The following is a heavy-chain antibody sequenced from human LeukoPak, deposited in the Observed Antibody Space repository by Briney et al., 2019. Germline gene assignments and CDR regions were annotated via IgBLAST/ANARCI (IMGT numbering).Heavy chain of an antibody. CDR3: TTGHRYCSGGSCYPYYYYYGMDV. D-gene: IGHD2-15*01. J-gene: IGHJ6*04. V-gene: IGHV3-15*01. Sequence: PGGSLRLSCAASGFTFSNAWMSWVRQAPGKGLEWVGRIKSKTDGGTTDYAAPVKGRFTISRDDSKNTLYLQMNSLKTEDTAVYYCTTGHRYCSGGSCYPYYYYYGMDVWGKGTTVTVSS. CDR2: IKSKTDGGTT. CDR1: GFTFSNAW.